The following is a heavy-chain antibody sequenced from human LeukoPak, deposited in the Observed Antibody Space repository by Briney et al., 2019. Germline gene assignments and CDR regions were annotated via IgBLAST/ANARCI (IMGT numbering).Heavy chain of an antibody. Sequence: GGSLRLSCAASGFTFSSYVMHWVRQAPGKGLEWVAIISYDGSNEYYADSVKSRFTISRDNSKNTLYLQMNSLRAADTAVYYCARDKREPRYAFDIWGQGTMVTVSS. CDR3: ARDKREPRYAFDI. V-gene: IGHV3-30*04. D-gene: IGHD1-26*01. CDR1: GFTFSSYV. J-gene: IGHJ3*02. CDR2: ISYDGSNE.